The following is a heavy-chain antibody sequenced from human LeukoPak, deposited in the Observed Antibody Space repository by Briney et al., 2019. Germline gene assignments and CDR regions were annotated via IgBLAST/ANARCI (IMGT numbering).Heavy chain of an antibody. J-gene: IGHJ4*02. CDR2: IYPGDSDT. D-gene: IGHD3-9*01. CDR1: GYSFTSYW. CDR3: ARPPLGSYDILTGYENDY. Sequence: KHGESLKFSCKGSGYSFTSYWIGWVRQMPGKGLEWMGIIYPGDSDTRYSPSFQGQVTISADKSISTAYLQWSSLKASDTAMYYCARPPLGSYDILTGYENDYWGQGTLVTVSS. V-gene: IGHV5-51*01.